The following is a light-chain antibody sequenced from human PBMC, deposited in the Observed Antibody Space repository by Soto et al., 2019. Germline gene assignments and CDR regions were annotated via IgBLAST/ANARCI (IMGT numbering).Light chain of an antibody. Sequence: TPMSKCSYVLSAAVRAPQPTTCRASQSITRWLAWYQQKPGEAPKLLIYAASSLQSGVPSRFSGSGSGTDFTLTISRLQPEDFATYCCQQSYSIKVRFAQGTRLAI. CDR3: QQSYSIKVR. CDR2: AAS. CDR1: QSITRW. J-gene: IGKJ5*01. V-gene: IGKV1-39*01.